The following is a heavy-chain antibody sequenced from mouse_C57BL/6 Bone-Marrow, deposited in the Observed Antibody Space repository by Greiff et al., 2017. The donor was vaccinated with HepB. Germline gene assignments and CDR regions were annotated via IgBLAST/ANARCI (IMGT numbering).Heavy chain of an antibody. CDR1: GFTFSSYA. Sequence: EVQLVESGEGLVKPGGSLKLSCAASGFTFSSYAMSWVRQTPEKRLEWVAYISSGGDYIYYADTVKGRFTISRDNARNTLYLQMSSLKSEDTAMYYCTRGYSNYWYFDVWGTGTTVTVSS. J-gene: IGHJ1*03. CDR2: ISSGGDYI. D-gene: IGHD2-5*01. CDR3: TRGYSNYWYFDV. V-gene: IGHV5-9-1*02.